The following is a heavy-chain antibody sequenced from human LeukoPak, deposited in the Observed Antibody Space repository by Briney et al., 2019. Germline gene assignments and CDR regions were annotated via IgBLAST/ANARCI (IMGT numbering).Heavy chain of an antibody. CDR2: LYSDGNT. J-gene: IGHJ4*02. Sequence: GGSLRLSCTASGFTVITNDMTWLRQAPGKGLEWVSVLYSDGNTKYADSVQGRFTVSRDNSKNTLYLEMNSLSPDDTAVFYCARGVEPLAANTLAYWGQGTLVTVSS. CDR1: GFTVITND. CDR3: ARGVEPLAANTLAY. D-gene: IGHD1-14*01. V-gene: IGHV3-53*01.